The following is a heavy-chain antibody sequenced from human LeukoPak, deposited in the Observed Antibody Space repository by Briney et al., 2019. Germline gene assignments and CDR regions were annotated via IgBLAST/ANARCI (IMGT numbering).Heavy chain of an antibody. J-gene: IGHJ4*02. CDR3: ARGGYSGTYFFDY. D-gene: IGHD1-26*01. Sequence: GGSLRLSCAASGFTFSIYVMSWVRQAPGKGLEWVSGITGSGGSTFYAKSVEGRFTISRDNSKSTLYLQMNSLTAEDTAVYYCARGGYSGTYFFDYWGQGTPVTVSS. CDR1: GFTFSIYV. CDR2: ITGSGGST. V-gene: IGHV3-23*01.